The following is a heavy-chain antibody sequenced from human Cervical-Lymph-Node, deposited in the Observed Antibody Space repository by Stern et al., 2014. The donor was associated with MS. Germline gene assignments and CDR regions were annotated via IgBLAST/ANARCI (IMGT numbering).Heavy chain of an antibody. Sequence: EVQLVQSGGGLVQPCRTLRLTCVGSGFFFDDFAIHCVWQAPGKGLEWVSVIYWDSGRKLYADAVKGRFTISRDNAKNSLYLQMNSLRPEDTALYYCARVRVGANDFWGQGTLVTVSS. CDR1: GFFFDDFA. J-gene: IGHJ4*02. CDR2: IYWDSGRK. V-gene: IGHV3-9*01. D-gene: IGHD1-26*01. CDR3: ARVRVGANDF.